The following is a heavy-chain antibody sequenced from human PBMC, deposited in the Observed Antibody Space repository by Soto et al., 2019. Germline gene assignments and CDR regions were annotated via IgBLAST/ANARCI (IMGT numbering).Heavy chain of an antibody. J-gene: IGHJ4*02. CDR1: GGTFSSYT. V-gene: IGHV1-69*08. CDR2: IIPILGIA. CDR3: AREEYDYGSGAFFDY. Sequence: QVQLVQSGAEVKKPGSSVKVSCKASGGTFSSYTISWVRQAPGQGLEWMGRIIPILGIANYAQKFQGRVTITADKSTSTAYMELSSLRSDDTAVYYCAREEYDYGSGAFFDYWGQGTLVTVSS. D-gene: IGHD3-10*01.